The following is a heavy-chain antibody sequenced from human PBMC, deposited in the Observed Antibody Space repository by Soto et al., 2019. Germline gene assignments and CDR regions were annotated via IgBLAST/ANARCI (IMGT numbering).Heavy chain of an antibody. CDR2: ISYSGCT. CDR3: ARADPDASVGY. V-gene: IGHV4-59*01. Sequence: SETLSLTCTVSGGSMSSYYWTWLRQSPGRGLEWIGYISYSGCTYYNPSLKSRVTISADTSKNQFSLRMNSMIAADTAVYYCARADPDASVGYWGQGTLVTSPQ. D-gene: IGHD2-15*01. J-gene: IGHJ4*02. CDR1: GGSMSSYY.